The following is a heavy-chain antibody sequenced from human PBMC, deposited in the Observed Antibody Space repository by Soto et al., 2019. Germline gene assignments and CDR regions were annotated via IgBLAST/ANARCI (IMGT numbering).Heavy chain of an antibody. CDR3: ARVWSGYPSYGMDV. CDR2: IYYSGST. CDR1: GGSISSGDYY. D-gene: IGHD3-3*01. V-gene: IGHV4-30-4*01. Sequence: QVQLQESGPGLVKPSQTLSLTCTVSGGSISSGDYYWIWIRQPPGKVLEWIGYIYYSGSTYYNPYLKSRVTISVDTSKNQFSLKLSSVTAADTAVYYCARVWSGYPSYGMDVWGQGTTVTVSS. J-gene: IGHJ6*02.